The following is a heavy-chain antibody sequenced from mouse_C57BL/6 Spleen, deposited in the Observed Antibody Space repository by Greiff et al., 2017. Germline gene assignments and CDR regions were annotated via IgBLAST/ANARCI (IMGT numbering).Heavy chain of an antibody. Sequence: VQLQQSGPGLVKPSQSLSLTCSVTGYSITSGYYWNWIRQFPGNKLEWMGYISYDGSNNYNPSLKNRISITRDTSKNQFFLKLNSVTTEDTATYYCARGSSGYVGYAMDYWGQGTSVTVSS. D-gene: IGHD3-2*02. V-gene: IGHV3-6*01. CDR3: ARGSSGYVGYAMDY. CDR1: GYSITSGYY. J-gene: IGHJ4*01. CDR2: ISYDGSN.